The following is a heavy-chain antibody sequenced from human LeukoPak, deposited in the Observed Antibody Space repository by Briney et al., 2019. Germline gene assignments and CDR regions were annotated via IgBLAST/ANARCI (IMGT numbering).Heavy chain of an antibody. V-gene: IGHV3-7*01. CDR2: IKHDESEK. D-gene: IGHD2-2*01. J-gene: IGHJ6*02. CDR3: ARGGCSSTSCPNYYYYYGMDV. CDR1: GFTLSSYW. Sequence: GGSLRLSCAASGFTLSSYWMAWVRQAPGKGLEWVANIKHDESEKYYAESVRGRFTISRENAKNSLYLQMNSLRAEDTAVYYCARGGCSSTSCPNYYYYYGMDVWGQGTTVTVSS.